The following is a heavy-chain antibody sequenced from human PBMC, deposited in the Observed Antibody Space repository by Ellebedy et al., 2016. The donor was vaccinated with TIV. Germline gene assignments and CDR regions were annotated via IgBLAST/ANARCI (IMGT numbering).Heavy chain of an antibody. CDR1: GNTLTELA. V-gene: IGHV1-24*01. CDR3: LSTYYPLN. Sequence: ASVKVSXXVSGNTLTELAMHWVRQAPGTGLEWMGSFDPDDSGTIYAQTFQDRLTLTGDTFTDTAYMELSSLRSEDTAVYFCLSTYYPLNWGQGTLVTVSS. J-gene: IGHJ4*02. D-gene: IGHD3-10*01. CDR2: FDPDDSGT.